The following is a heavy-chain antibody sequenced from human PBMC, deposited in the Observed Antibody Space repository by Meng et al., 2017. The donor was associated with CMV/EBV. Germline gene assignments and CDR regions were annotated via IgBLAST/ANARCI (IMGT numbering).Heavy chain of an antibody. Sequence: TVSGASISSGGYDWSWIRQHPGKGLEWIGNSHYSGSAYYNPSLKSRLTISVDTSKNQLSLKLSSVTAADTAVYYCARGVGYGDQFDYWGQGTLVTVSS. CDR2: SHYSGSA. CDR1: GASISSGGYD. CDR3: ARGVGYGDQFDY. D-gene: IGHD4-17*01. J-gene: IGHJ4*02. V-gene: IGHV4-31*03.